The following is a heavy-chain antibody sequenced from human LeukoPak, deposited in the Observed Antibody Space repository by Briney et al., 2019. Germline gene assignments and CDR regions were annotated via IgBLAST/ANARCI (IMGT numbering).Heavy chain of an antibody. Sequence: GGSLRLSCAASGFTFSTYTLNWVRQAPGKGLEWVSCISSSSSSIYYADSVKGRFTISRDNAKNPVYLQMNSLRAEDTAVYYCAREAGEAFDIWGQGTMVTVSS. CDR3: AREAGEAFDI. J-gene: IGHJ3*02. CDR1: GFTFSTYT. V-gene: IGHV3-21*01. D-gene: IGHD3-10*01. CDR2: ISSSSSSI.